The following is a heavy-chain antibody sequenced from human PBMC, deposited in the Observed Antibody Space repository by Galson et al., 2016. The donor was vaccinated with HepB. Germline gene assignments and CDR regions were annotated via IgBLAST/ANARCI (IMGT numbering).Heavy chain of an antibody. V-gene: IGHV3-7*05. D-gene: IGHD3-10*01. Sequence: SLRLSCAASGFTFSNYWMSWVRQAPGKGLEWVANIKQDGSEKYYVDSVKGRFTISRDNAKNSLYLQMNSLRVEDTAVYYCVKQDRWVRGVGLLKYYFDYWGQGTLLTVSS. CDR3: VKQDRWVRGVGLLKYYFDY. CDR2: IKQDGSEK. CDR1: GFTFSNYW. J-gene: IGHJ4*02.